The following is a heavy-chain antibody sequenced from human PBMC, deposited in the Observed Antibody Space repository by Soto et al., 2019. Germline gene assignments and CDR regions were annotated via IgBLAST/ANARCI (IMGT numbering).Heavy chain of an antibody. V-gene: IGHV1-18*01. J-gene: IGHJ5*02. CDR1: GYTFTSYG. CDR3: ARGPFFDFWSRYNCFVP. CDR2: ISAYNGNT. Sequence: ASVKVSCKASGYTFTSYGISWVRQAPGQGLEWMGWISAYNGNTNYAQKLQGRVTMTTDTSTSTAYMELRSLRSDDTAVYYCARGPFFDFWSRYNCFVPWCQGTLVTGSS. D-gene: IGHD3-3*01.